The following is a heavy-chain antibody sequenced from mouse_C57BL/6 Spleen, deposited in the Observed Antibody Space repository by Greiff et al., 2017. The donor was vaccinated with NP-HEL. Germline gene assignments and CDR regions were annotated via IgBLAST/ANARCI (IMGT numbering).Heavy chain of an antibody. J-gene: IGHJ4*01. V-gene: IGHV1-55*01. CDR1: GYTFTSYW. CDR3: ERQFDGYYGDMDD. CDR2: IYPGSGST. D-gene: IGHD2-3*01. Sequence: QVQLKQPGAELVKPGASVKMSCKASGYTFTSYWITWVKQRPGQGLEWIGDIYPGSGSTNYNEKFKSKATLTVDTSSSTAYMQLSSLTSEDSAVYDCERQFDGYYGDMDDWGKGTSVTVSS.